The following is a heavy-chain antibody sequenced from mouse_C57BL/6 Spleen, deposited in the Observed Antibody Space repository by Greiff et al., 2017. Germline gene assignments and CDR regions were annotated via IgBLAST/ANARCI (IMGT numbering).Heavy chain of an antibody. D-gene: IGHD1-1*01. CDR2: IYPRSGNT. CDR1: GYTFPSYG. Sequence: VKLQESGAELARPGASVKLSCKASGYTFPSYGISWVKQRTGQGLEWIGEIYPRSGNTYYNEKFKGKATLTADKSSSTAYMELRSLTSEDSAVYFCARSGYYGSSPDYWGQGTTLTVSS. J-gene: IGHJ2*01. V-gene: IGHV1-81*01. CDR3: ARSGYYGSSPDY.